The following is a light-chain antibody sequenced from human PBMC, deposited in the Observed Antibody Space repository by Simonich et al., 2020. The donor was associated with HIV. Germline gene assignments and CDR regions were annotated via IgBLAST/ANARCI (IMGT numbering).Light chain of an antibody. Sequence: EIVLTQSPATLSLSPGERATLSCRASQSVSSYLAGYQQKPGQAPRLLIYDASNRATGIPARFSGSGSGTDFTLTISSLEPEDFAVYYCQQRSNWPPGNTFGGGTKVEIK. V-gene: IGKV3-11*01. CDR1: QSVSSY. CDR2: DAS. CDR3: QQRSNWPPGNT. J-gene: IGKJ4*01.